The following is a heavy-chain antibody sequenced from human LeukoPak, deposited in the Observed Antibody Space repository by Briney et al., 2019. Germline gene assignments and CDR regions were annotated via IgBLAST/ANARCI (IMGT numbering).Heavy chain of an antibody. D-gene: IGHD3-22*01. CDR2: IYTSGST. CDR1: GGSISSYY. CDR3: ARDVREYYYDSSGYYHEAFDI. J-gene: IGHJ3*02. Sequence: SETLSLTCTVSGGSISSYYWSWLRQPAGKGLEWIGRIYTSGSTNYNPSLKSRVTISVDKSKNQFSLKLSSVTAADTAVYYCARDVREYYYDSSGYYHEAFDIWGQGTMVTVSS. V-gene: IGHV4-4*07.